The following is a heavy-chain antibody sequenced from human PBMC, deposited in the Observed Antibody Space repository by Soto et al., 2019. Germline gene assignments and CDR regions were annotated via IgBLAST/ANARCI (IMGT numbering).Heavy chain of an antibody. CDR2: ISAYNGNT. CDR3: ARDGRYSGSYGGYYFDY. D-gene: IGHD1-26*01. Sequence: QVQLVQSGAEVKKPGASVKVSCKASGYTFTSYGISWVRQAPGQGLEWMGWISAYNGNTNYAQKIQGRVTMTTDTSTSTAYMELRSLGSDDTAVYCCARDGRYSGSYGGYYFDYWGQGTLVTVSS. CDR1: GYTFTSYG. V-gene: IGHV1-18*01. J-gene: IGHJ4*02.